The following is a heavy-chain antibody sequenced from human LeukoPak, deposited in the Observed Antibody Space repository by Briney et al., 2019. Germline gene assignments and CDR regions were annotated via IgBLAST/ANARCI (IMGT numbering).Heavy chain of an antibody. V-gene: IGHV4-34*01. Sequence: SETLSLTCAVYGGSFSGYYWSWIRQPPGKGLEWIGEINHSGSTNYNPSLKSRVTISVDTSKNQFSLKLSSVTAADTAVYYCARARRLYYYDSSYYFDCWGQGTLVTVSS. D-gene: IGHD3-22*01. CDR1: GGSFSGYY. CDR2: INHSGST. J-gene: IGHJ4*02. CDR3: ARARRLYYYDSSYYFDC.